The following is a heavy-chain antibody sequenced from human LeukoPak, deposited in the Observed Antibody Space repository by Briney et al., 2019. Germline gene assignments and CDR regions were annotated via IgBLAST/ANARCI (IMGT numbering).Heavy chain of an antibody. J-gene: IGHJ3*02. CDR1: GDSINNNKW. V-gene: IGHV4-4*02. CDR3: ARGRPGAFDI. Sequence: PSETLSLTCAVSGDSINNNKWWSWVRQPPGKGLEWIGEINHSGSTNYNPSLKSRVTISVDTSKNQFSLKLSSVTAADTAVYYCARGRPGAFDIWGQGTMVTVSS. CDR2: INHSGST.